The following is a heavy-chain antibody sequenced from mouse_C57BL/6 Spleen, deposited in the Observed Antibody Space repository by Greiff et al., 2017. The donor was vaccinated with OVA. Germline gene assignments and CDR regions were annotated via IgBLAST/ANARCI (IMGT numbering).Heavy chain of an antibody. CDR2: ISDGGSYT. Sequence: EVQLVESGGGLVKPGGSLKLSCAASGFTFSSYAMSWVRQTPEKRLEWVATISDGGSYTYYPDNVKGRFTISRDNAKNNLYLQMSHLKSEDTAMYYCARKKDFDYWGQGTTLTVSS. V-gene: IGHV5-4*01. J-gene: IGHJ2*01. CDR1: GFTFSSYA. CDR3: ARKKDFDY.